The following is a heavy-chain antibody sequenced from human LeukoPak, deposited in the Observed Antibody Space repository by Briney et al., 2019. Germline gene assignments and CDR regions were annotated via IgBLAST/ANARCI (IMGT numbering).Heavy chain of an antibody. D-gene: IGHD3-22*01. V-gene: IGHV3-7*01. CDR1: GFTFSNYW. CDR2: INQDGSEK. J-gene: IGHJ3*02. Sequence: GGSLRLSCAASGFTFSNYWMSWVRQAPGKGLEWLANINQDGSEKYYIDSVKGRFTISRDNAKNSLYLQMNSLRAEDTAVYYCARGQGSSGYYYGTDAFDIWGQGTMVTVSS. CDR3: ARGQGSSGYYYGTDAFDI.